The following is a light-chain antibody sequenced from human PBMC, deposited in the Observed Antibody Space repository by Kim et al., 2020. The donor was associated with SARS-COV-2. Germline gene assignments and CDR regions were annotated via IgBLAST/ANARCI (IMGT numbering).Light chain of an antibody. CDR3: SSYTNSNRV. CDR2: DVS. J-gene: IGLJ3*02. CDR1: SSDVGAYNY. V-gene: IGLV2-14*03. Sequence: QSALTQPASVSGSPGQSITISCTGISSDVGAYNYVSWYQQHPGKAPKAMIYDVSNRPSGVSNRFSGSKSGNTASLTISGLQAEDEADYYCSSYTNSNRVFCGGTQLTVL.